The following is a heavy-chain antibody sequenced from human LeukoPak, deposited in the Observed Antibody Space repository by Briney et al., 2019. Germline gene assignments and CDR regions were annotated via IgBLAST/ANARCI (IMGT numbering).Heavy chain of an antibody. Sequence: SGGSLRLSCEPSGFTFSKSAMSWVRQAPGEGGECVSAISGSGDYAYYADSVKGRFTISRDNSKNTLYLQMNSLRGEDTAVYYCAKGTPEQAKVYNCWGQGTLVTVSS. CDR2: ISGSGDYA. J-gene: IGHJ4*02. V-gene: IGHV3-23*01. D-gene: IGHD3-10*01. CDR1: GFTFSKSA. CDR3: AKGTPEQAKVYNC.